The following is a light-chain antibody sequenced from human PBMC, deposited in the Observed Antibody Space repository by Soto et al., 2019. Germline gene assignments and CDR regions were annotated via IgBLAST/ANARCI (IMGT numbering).Light chain of an antibody. CDR2: KVS. CDR3: MQGTHWPIT. V-gene: IGKV2-30*02. CDR1: QSLVHSDGIAY. Sequence: EVAITQTTLSLPVTLGQPASISCRSNQSLVHSDGIAYFSWFQQRPGRSPRRLIYKVSNRDSGVPARFSGSGSGTDFALKISRVEAEDVGVYYCMQGTHWPITFGQGTRLEI. J-gene: IGKJ5*01.